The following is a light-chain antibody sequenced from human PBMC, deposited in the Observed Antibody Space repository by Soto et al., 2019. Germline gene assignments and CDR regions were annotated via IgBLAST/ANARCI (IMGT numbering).Light chain of an antibody. CDR1: QSVLYSSNNKNY. J-gene: IGKJ1*01. CDR2: WAS. CDR3: QQYSSTPQK. Sequence: DIVMTQSPDSLAVSLGERATINCKSSQSVLYSSNNKNYLAWYQQKPGQPPKLLIYWASTRESGVPDRFSGSRSAQNFNLTISSLQAEDGAIYYCQQYSSTPQKFGQGTKVEIK. V-gene: IGKV4-1*01.